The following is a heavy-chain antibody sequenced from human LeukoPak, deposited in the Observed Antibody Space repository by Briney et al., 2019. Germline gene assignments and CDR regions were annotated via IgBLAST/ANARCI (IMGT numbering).Heavy chain of an antibody. V-gene: IGHV3-21*01. J-gene: IGHJ4*02. Sequence: GGSLRLSCAASGFTFSSYGMDWVRQAPGKGLEWVSSIGSSSSYINYAHSVKGRFTISRDNAKNSLYLQMNSLRAEDTAVYYCARPPHDYGDYRYFDSWGQGTLVTVSS. CDR1: GFTFSSYG. D-gene: IGHD4-17*01. CDR2: IGSSSSYI. CDR3: ARPPHDYGDYRYFDS.